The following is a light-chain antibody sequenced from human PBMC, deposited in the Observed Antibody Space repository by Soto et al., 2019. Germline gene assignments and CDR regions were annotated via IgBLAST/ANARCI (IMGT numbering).Light chain of an antibody. J-gene: IGKJ5*01. CDR2: GAS. CDR1: QSVSSSY. Sequence: IVLTQSPGTLSLSPGERATLSCTASQSVSSSYLAWYQQKPGQAPRLLIYGASTRATGIPARFSGSGSGTEFTLTISSLQSEDFAVYYCQQYNNWPPWTFGQGTRLEIK. V-gene: IGKV3-15*01. CDR3: QQYNNWPPWT.